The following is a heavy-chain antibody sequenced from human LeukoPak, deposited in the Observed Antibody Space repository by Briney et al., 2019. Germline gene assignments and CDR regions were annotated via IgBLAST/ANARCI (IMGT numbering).Heavy chain of an antibody. D-gene: IGHD3-22*01. CDR2: IRYDGSNK. CDR3: AKDRDSSGYYTHDY. J-gene: IGHJ4*02. Sequence: GGSLRLSCAASGFTVSTNYMSRVRQAPGKGLEWVAFIRYDGSNKYYADSVKGRFTISRDNSKNTLYLQMNSLRAEDTAVYYCAKDRDSSGYYTHDYWGQGTLVTVSS. CDR1: GFTVSTNY. V-gene: IGHV3-30*02.